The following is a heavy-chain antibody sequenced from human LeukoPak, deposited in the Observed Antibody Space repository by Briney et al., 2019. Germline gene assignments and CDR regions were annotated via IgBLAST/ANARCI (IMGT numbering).Heavy chain of an antibody. CDR1: GFTFSSYE. J-gene: IGHJ5*02. CDR2: ISTGGSTI. V-gene: IGHV3-48*03. CDR3: ARAGCSSSSCPYRNWFDP. Sequence: GSLRLSCAASGFTFSSYEMNWVRQAPGKGLEWVSYISTGGSTIYYADSVEGRFTISRDNAKNSLYLQMNSLRAEDTAVYYCARAGCSSSSCPYRNWFDPWGQGTLVTVSS. D-gene: IGHD2-2*01.